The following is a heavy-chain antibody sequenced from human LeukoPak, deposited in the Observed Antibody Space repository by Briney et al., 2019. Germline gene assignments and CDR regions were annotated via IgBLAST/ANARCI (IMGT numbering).Heavy chain of an antibody. D-gene: IGHD6-19*01. Sequence: PGGSLRLSCAASGFTFSSYAMSWVRQAPGKGLEWVSAISGSGGSTYYADSVKGRFTISRDNSKNTLYLQMNSLRAEDTAVYYCAKDHSSGWYERGEYFQHWGQGTLVTVSS. CDR1: GFTFSSYA. J-gene: IGHJ1*01. CDR2: ISGSGGST. V-gene: IGHV3-23*01. CDR3: AKDHSSGWYERGEYFQH.